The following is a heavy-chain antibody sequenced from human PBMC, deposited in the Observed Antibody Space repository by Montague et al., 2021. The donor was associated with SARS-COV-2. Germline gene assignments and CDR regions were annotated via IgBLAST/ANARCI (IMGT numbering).Heavy chain of an antibody. CDR1: GGSMSGYY. D-gene: IGHD6-13*01. CDR3: GRGISSWWAVGY. V-gene: IGHV4-34*01. Sequence: SETLSLTCEVSGGSMSGYYWTWIRQSPGKGLEWIGEINHSGSTNYNPSLESRVTISVDTSKNQFSLRLSSATAADTAVYYCGRGISSWWAVGYWGQGILVTVSS. J-gene: IGHJ4*02. CDR2: INHSGST.